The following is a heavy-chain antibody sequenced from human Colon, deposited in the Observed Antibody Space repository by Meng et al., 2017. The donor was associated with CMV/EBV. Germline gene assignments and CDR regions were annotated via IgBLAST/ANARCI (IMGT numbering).Heavy chain of an antibody. J-gene: IGHJ6*02. CDR3: ARDLSVVPAAVYYYYGMDV. Sequence: GESLKISCAASGFTFSSYSMNWVRQAPGKGLEWVSYISSSSSTIYYADSVKGRFTISRDNAKNSLYLQMNSLRAEDTAVYYCARDLSVVPAAVYYYYGMDVWGQGTTVTVSS. CDR2: ISSSSSTI. CDR1: GFTFSSYS. D-gene: IGHD2-2*01. V-gene: IGHV3-48*04.